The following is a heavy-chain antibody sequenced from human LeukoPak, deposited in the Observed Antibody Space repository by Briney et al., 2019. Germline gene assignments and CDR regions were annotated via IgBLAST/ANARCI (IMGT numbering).Heavy chain of an antibody. CDR2: ISSIGGST. J-gene: IGHJ4*02. V-gene: IGHV3-64*01. CDR3: AREYKAAGTRGCFDY. CDR1: GFTFSSYA. Sequence: PGGSLRLSCAASGFTFSSYAMHWVRQAPGKGLEYVSAISSIGGSTYYANSVKGRFTISRDNSKNTLYLQMGSLRAEDMAVYYCAREYKAAGTRGCFDYWGQGTLVTVSS. D-gene: IGHD6-13*01.